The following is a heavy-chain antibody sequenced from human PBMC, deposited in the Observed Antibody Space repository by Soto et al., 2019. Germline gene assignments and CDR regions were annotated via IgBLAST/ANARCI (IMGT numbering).Heavy chain of an antibody. CDR3: ARDKGYGQWLADGMDV. D-gene: IGHD6-19*01. Sequence: QVQLVQSGAEVKKPGSSVKVSCKASGGTFSSYAISWVRQAPGQGLEWMGGIIPIFGTANYAQKFQGRVTITADEATSTAYMELSSLRSEDTAVYYCARDKGYGQWLADGMDVWGQGTTVTVSS. V-gene: IGHV1-69*12. CDR2: IIPIFGTA. CDR1: GGTFSSYA. J-gene: IGHJ6*02.